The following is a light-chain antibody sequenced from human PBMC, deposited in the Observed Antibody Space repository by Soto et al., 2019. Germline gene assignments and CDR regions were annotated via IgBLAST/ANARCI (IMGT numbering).Light chain of an antibody. Sequence: EIVMTQSPATLSVSPGERATPSCRANQSVSSNLAWYQQKPGQTPRLLIYGASTRATGIPARFSGSGSGTEFTLTISSLQSEDFAVYYCQQHNNWPITFGQGTRLEIK. CDR2: GAS. J-gene: IGKJ5*01. CDR3: QQHNNWPIT. CDR1: QSVSSN. V-gene: IGKV3-15*01.